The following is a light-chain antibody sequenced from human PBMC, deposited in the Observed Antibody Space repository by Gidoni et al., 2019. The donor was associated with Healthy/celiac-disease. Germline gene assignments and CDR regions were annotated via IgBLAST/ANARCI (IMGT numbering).Light chain of an antibody. Sequence: QSVLTQPPSASGTPGQRVTISCSGSSSNIGSNTVNWYQQLPGTAPKLLIYSNNQRPSGVPDRFSGSKSGTSASLAISGLQSEDEADYCCAAWDDSPMVEVFGGGTKLTVL. CDR2: SNN. CDR1: SSNIGSNT. J-gene: IGLJ2*01. CDR3: AAWDDSPMVEV. V-gene: IGLV1-44*01.